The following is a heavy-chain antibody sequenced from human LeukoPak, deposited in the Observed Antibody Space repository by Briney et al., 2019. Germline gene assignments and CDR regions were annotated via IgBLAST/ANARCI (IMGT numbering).Heavy chain of an antibody. V-gene: IGHV3-23*01. CDR2: IRAEGHRT. J-gene: IGHJ4*02. Sequence: PGGSLRLSCPSSVFSFTNYSMYWVRQAPGKGLEWVSVIRAEGHRTYYADSVKGRFTISRDNSNNMLYLQMNSLRAEDTAIYSCGKDGPCHDSVCPTKIVVAGYVDHWGQGTLVTVSS. CDR1: VFSFTNYS. CDR3: GKDGPCHDSVCPTKIVVAGYVDH. D-gene: IGHD6-19*01.